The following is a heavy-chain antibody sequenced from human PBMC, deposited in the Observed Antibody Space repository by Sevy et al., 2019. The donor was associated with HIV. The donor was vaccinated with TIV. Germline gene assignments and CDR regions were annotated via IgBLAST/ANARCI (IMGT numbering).Heavy chain of an antibody. CDR2: ISSSGSTI. CDR3: AREKPTPYSSGWFLDYYYGMDV. Sequence: GGSLRLSCAASGFTFSSYEMNWVRQAPGKGLEWVSYISSSGSTIYYADSVKGRFTISRDNAKNSLYLQMNSLRAEDTTVYYCAREKPTPYSSGWFLDYYYGMDVWGQGTTVTVSS. V-gene: IGHV3-48*03. J-gene: IGHJ6*02. D-gene: IGHD6-19*01. CDR1: GFTFSSYE.